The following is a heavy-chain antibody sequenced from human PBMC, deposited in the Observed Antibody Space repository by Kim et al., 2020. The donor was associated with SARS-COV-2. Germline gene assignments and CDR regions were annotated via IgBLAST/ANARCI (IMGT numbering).Heavy chain of an antibody. CDR1: GYYFSSYE. CDR3: SRNNLLLDY. D-gene: IGHD2-21*01. Sequence: GGSLRLSCVASGYYFSSYEVNWIRQAPGKGLEWVAYISTSGGTKHYADSVKGRFTISRDDARSSSSLQMTSLRAEDTAVYYCSRNNLLLDYWGQGTLVAVSP. V-gene: IGHV3-48*03. J-gene: IGHJ4*02. CDR2: ISTSGGTK.